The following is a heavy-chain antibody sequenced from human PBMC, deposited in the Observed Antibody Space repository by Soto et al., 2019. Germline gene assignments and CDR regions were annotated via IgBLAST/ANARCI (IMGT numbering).Heavy chain of an antibody. V-gene: IGHV4-30-4*01. CDR2: IYYSGST. J-gene: IGHJ6*02. Sequence: SETLSLTCTVSGGSISSGDYYWSWIRQPPGKGLEWIGYIYYSGSTYYNPSLKSRVTISVDTSKNQFSLKLSSVTAADTAVYYCATGGYHYYYYGMDVWGQGTTVTVSS. D-gene: IGHD2-15*01. CDR3: ATGGYHYYYYGMDV. CDR1: GGSISSGDYY.